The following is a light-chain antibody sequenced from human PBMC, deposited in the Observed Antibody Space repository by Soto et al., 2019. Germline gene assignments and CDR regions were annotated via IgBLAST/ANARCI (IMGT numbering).Light chain of an antibody. J-gene: IGKJ1*01. CDR1: QSIRNNY. Sequence: IVLTQSPGSLSLSPGERATLSCRASQSIRNNYLAWYQQKPGQAPRLLIYGASSRATGIPDRFSGSGSGTDFTLTISRLQPEDFVVYFCQQYGYSPTFGQGTKVEVK. V-gene: IGKV3-20*01. CDR3: QQYGYSPT. CDR2: GAS.